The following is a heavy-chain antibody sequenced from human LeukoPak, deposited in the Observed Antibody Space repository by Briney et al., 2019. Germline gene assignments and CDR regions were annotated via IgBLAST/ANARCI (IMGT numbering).Heavy chain of an antibody. D-gene: IGHD3-9*01. J-gene: IGHJ4*02. CDR2: ISSGSTI. CDR3: ARDHYDILTGYSHFDY. Sequence: PGGSLRLSCAASGFTFSSYEMNWVRQAPGKGLEWVSYISSGSTIYYADSVKGRFTISRDNAKNSLYLQMNSLRAEDTAVYYCARDHYDILTGYSHFDYWGQGTLVTVSS. CDR1: GFTFSSYE. V-gene: IGHV3-48*03.